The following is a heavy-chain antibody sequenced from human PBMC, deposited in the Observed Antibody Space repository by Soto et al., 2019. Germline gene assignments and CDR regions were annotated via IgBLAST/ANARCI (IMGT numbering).Heavy chain of an antibody. CDR1: GFTFSRYG. V-gene: IGHV3-33*01. J-gene: IGHJ4*02. CDR2: IWYDGSNI. CDR3: ARDREQWLVGYYFDY. Sequence: QVQLVESGGGVVQPGRSLRLSCAASGFTFSRYGMHRVRQAPGRGLEWVAVIWYDGSNIYYADSVKGRFTISRDNSKDTLDLQMNSLRAEDTAVYYCARDREQWLVGYYFDYWGQGTLVTVSS. D-gene: IGHD6-19*01.